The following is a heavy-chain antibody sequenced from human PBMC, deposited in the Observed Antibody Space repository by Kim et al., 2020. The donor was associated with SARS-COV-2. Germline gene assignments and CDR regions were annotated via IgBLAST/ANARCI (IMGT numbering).Heavy chain of an antibody. V-gene: IGHV3-23*01. D-gene: IGHD2-2*01. CDR1: GFTFSSHA. J-gene: IGHJ6*02. Sequence: GGSLRLSCAASGFTFSSHAMSWVRQAPGKGLEWVSAISGSGGSTYYADSVKGRFTISRDNSKNTLYLQMNSLRAEDMAVDYCAKDPHGSSTSCYGPDYYYSGIDVWGQGTTVTVSS. CDR3: AKDPHGSSTSCYGPDYYYSGIDV. CDR2: ISGSGGST.